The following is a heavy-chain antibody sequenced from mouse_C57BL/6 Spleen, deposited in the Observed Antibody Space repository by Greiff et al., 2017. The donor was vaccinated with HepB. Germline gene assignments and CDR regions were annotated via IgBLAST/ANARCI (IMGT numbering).Heavy chain of an antibody. CDR1: GYAFSSYW. V-gene: IGHV1-80*01. D-gene: IGHD1-1*01. J-gene: IGHJ2*01. CDR3: ARSTIYYYGSSLVYFDY. Sequence: VQLQQSGAELVKPGASVKISCKASGYAFSSYWMNWVKQRPGKGLEWIGQIYPGDGDTNYNGKFKGKATLTADKSSSTAYMQLSSLTSEDSAVYFCARSTIYYYGSSLVYFDYWGQGTTLTVSS. CDR2: IYPGDGDT.